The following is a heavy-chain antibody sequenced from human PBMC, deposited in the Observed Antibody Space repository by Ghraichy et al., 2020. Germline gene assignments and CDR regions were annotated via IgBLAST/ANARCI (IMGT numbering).Heavy chain of an antibody. CDR2: INHSGST. CDR3: ARGLPLLVGATYYFDY. CDR1: GGSFSGYY. J-gene: IGHJ4*02. Sequence: SETLSLTCAVYGGSFSGYYWSWIRQPPGKGLEWIGEINHSGSTNYNPSLKSRVTISVDTSKNQFSLKLSSVTAADTAVYYCARGLPLLVGATYYFDYWGQGTLVTVSS. D-gene: IGHD1-26*01. V-gene: IGHV4-34*01.